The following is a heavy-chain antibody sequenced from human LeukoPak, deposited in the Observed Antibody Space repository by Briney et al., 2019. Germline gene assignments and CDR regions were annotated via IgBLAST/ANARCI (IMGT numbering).Heavy chain of an antibody. CDR3: AKRNPHTSGWYEY. J-gene: IGHJ4*02. CDR2: ITGSGDTT. Sequence: GGSLRLSCVASGFTFSNYAMTWVRQAPGKGLEWVPAITGSGDTTYYADSVKGRFTISRDNSKNTLYLLMNSLRVDDTAVYFCAKRNPHTSGWYEYWGQGTLVTVAS. D-gene: IGHD6-19*01. V-gene: IGHV3-23*01. CDR1: GFTFSNYA.